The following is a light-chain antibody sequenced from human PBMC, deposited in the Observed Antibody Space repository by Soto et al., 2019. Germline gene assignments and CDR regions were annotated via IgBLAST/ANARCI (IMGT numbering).Light chain of an antibody. CDR1: QSVSSSY. J-gene: IGKJ1*01. Sequence: EIVLTQSPGTLSLSPGEIATLSFRASQSVSSSYLAWYQQKPGQAPRLLIYGASSRATGIPDRFSGSGSGTDFTLTISRLEPEDFAVYYCQQYVSWTFGQGTKVDIK. CDR2: GAS. V-gene: IGKV3-20*01. CDR3: QQYVSWT.